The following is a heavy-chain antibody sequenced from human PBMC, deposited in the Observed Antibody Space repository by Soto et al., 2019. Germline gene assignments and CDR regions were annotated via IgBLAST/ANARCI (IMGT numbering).Heavy chain of an antibody. CDR3: ATRLVAGNGFDY. D-gene: IGHD6-19*01. V-gene: IGHV1-24*01. J-gene: IGHJ4*02. CDR2: FDPEDGET. Sequence: ASVKVSGKVSGYTLTELSMHWVRQAPGKGLEWMGGFDPEDGETMYAQKFQGRVTMTEDRSTDTAYMELSSLRSEASAVYYCATRLVAGNGFDYWGQGTLVTVSS. CDR1: GYTLTELS.